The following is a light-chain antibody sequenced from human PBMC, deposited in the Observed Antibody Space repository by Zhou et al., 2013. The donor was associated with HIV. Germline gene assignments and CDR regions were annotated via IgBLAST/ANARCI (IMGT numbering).Light chain of an antibody. CDR3: QQYYDLRT. CDR2: DAS. CDR1: PAITSW. J-gene: IGKJ5*01. V-gene: IGKV1-33*01. Sequence: DIQMTQSPSSVSASVGDRVTIVCRTSPAITSWLAWYQQRPGQAPKLLIYDASNLAAGVPSRFSGSGSGTHFTFTISSLQPEDIATYYCQQYYDLRTFGQGTRL.